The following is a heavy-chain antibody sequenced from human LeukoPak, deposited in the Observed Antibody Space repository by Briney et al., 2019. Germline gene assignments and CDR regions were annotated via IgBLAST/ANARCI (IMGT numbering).Heavy chain of an antibody. V-gene: IGHV3-7*01. CDR1: EFSFSSYW. CDR2: IKQDGSEE. Sequence: GGSLRLSCAASEFSFSSYWMSWVRQAPGRGLEWVANIKQDGSEEYYVDSMKGRFTISRDNAKHVLYLQINSLRVGDTAVYYCAGGARGYNWYFDLWGRGTLVTVSP. CDR3: AGGARGYNWYFDL. J-gene: IGHJ2*01. D-gene: IGHD3-16*01.